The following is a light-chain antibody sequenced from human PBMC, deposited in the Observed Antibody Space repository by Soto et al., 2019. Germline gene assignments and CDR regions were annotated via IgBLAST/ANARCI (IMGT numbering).Light chain of an antibody. CDR2: AAS. V-gene: IGKV1-39*01. CDR3: QQSYSTPLT. CDR1: QSISSY. J-gene: IGKJ4*01. Sequence: DIQMTQSPSSLSASVGDRVTITCRASQSISSYLNWYQQKPRKAPKHLNYAASSLQSGVPSRFSGSGSGTDFTLTISSLQPEDFATYYCQQSYSTPLTFGGGTKVEIK.